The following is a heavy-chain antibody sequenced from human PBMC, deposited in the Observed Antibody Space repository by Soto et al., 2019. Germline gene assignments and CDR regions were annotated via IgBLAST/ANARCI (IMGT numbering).Heavy chain of an antibody. CDR3: ARADYDFWSGYYYYYYYYMDV. V-gene: IGHV1-46*03. CDR1: GYTFTGYY. Sequence: ASVKVSCKASGYTFTGYYMHWVRQAPGQGLEWMGIINPNSGSTSYAQKFQGRVTMTRDTSTSTVYMELSSLRSEDTAVYYCARADYDFWSGYYYYYYYYMDVWGKGTTVTVSS. CDR2: INPNSGST. J-gene: IGHJ6*03. D-gene: IGHD3-3*01.